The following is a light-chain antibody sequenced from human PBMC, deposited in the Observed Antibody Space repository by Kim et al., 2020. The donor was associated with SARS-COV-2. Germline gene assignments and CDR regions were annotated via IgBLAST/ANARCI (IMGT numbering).Light chain of an antibody. CDR2: DNN. Sequence: GQRVTSSCSGSPANNGGNSVHWYLQLPGTAPKLLIYDNNRRPSGVPDRFSGSKSGSSASLAISGVQSEDEAHYYCAAWDDSLNGVVFGGGTQLTVL. V-gene: IGLV1-44*01. J-gene: IGLJ3*02. CDR1: PANNGGNS. CDR3: AAWDDSLNGVV.